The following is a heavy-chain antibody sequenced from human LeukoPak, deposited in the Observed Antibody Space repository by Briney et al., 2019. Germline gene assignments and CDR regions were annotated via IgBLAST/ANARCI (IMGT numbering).Heavy chain of an antibody. J-gene: IGHJ3*01. CDR2: IYSGRT. D-gene: IGHD3-16*01. Sequence: PSETLSLTCTVSGGSISSSSFYWGWIRQPPGKGLEWIGSIYSGRTYYNPSLKSRVTISVDTSKNEFSLRLSSVTAADTAVYYCAHFRGGAFDFWGRGTMVTVSS. V-gene: IGHV4-39*01. CDR3: AHFRGGAFDF. CDR1: GGSISSSSFY.